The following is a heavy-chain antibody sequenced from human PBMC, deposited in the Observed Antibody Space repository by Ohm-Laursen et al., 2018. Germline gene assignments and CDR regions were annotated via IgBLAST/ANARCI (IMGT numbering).Heavy chain of an antibody. Sequence: SLRLSCAASGFTFSNAWMIWVRQAPGKGLEWVGRIKSKTDGETTDCRAPVKGRFTISRDDSKNTLYLQMNSLKTEDTAVYYCSTDRKGYCSGGSCLNYWGQGTLVTVSS. CDR2: IKSKTDGETT. CDR3: STDRKGYCSGGSCLNY. CDR1: GFTFSNAW. V-gene: IGHV3-15*01. D-gene: IGHD2-15*01. J-gene: IGHJ4*02.